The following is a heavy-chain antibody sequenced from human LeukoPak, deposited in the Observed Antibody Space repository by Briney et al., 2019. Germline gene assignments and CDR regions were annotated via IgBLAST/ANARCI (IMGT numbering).Heavy chain of an antibody. D-gene: IGHD5-24*01. Sequence: GGSLRLSCAASGFTFGSYAMSWVRQAPGKGLEWVSAISGSGGSTYYADSVKGRFTISRDNSKNKVDLQMKSLRDEDTAVYYCARGARWLQPALRDWGQGTLVTVSS. CDR2: ISGSGGST. CDR3: ARGARWLQPALRD. J-gene: IGHJ4*02. V-gene: IGHV3-23*01. CDR1: GFTFGSYA.